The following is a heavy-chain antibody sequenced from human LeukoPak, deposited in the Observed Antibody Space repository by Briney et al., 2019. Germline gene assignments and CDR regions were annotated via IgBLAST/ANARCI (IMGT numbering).Heavy chain of an antibody. Sequence: GGSLRLSCAASGFTFSSYAMSWVRQAPGKGLEWVSYISSSSGYTSYADSVKGRFTISRDNAKNTLYLQMNSLRAEDTAVYYCSYCSSTSCYAFWGQGTLVTVSS. V-gene: IGHV3-21*05. CDR3: SYCSSTSCYAF. CDR1: GFTFSSYA. J-gene: IGHJ4*02. D-gene: IGHD2-2*01. CDR2: ISSSSGYT.